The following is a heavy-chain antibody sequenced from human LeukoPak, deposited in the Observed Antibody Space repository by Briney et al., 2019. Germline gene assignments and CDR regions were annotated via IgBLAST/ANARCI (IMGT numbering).Heavy chain of an antibody. CDR2: INPNSGGT. V-gene: IGHV1-2*02. CDR1: GYTFTGHY. CDR3: ARVRGYSSSSGFDY. Sequence: GASVKVSCKASGYTFTGHYMHWVRQAPGQGLEWMGWINPNSGGTKYAQKFQGRVTMARDTSISTAYMELSRLRSDDTAVYYCARVRGYSSSSGFDYWGQGTLVTVSS. D-gene: IGHD6-6*01. J-gene: IGHJ4*02.